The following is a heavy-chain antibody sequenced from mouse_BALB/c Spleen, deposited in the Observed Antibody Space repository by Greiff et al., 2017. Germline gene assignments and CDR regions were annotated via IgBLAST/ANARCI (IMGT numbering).Heavy chain of an antibody. CDR1: GFSLTSYG. CDR3: ARDGGTTAHFDY. Sequence: VQLQESGPGLVAPSQSLSITCTVSGFSLTSYGVNWVRQPPGKGLEWLGMIWGDGSTDYHSALKSRLSISKDNSKSQVFLKMNSLQTDDTARYYCARDGGTTAHFDYWGQGTTLTVSS. V-gene: IGHV2-6-7*02. CDR2: IWGDGST. J-gene: IGHJ2*01. D-gene: IGHD1-2*01.